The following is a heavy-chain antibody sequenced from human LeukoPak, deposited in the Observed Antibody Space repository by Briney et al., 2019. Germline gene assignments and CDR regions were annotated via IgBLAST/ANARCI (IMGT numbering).Heavy chain of an antibody. J-gene: IGHJ4*02. D-gene: IGHD5-18*01. CDR2: IYSGGST. CDR3: ARASDFSANYFDY. CDR1: GFTVSSNY. Sequence: GGSLRLSGAASGFTVSSNYMSWVRQAPGKGLEWVSVIYSGGSTYYADSVKGRFTISRHNSKNTLYLQMNSLRAEDTAVYYCARASDFSANYFDYWGQGTLVTVSS. V-gene: IGHV3-53*04.